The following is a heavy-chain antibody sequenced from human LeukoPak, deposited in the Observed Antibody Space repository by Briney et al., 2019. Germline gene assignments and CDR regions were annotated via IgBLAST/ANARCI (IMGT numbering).Heavy chain of an antibody. D-gene: IGHD6-19*01. Sequence: GGSLRLSCAASGFTFSSYWMHWVRQAPGKGLVWVSRINSDGSSTSYADSVKGRFTISRDNAKNSLYLQMNSLRAEDTAVYYCARAVEYSSGWNAFDIWGQGTMVTVSS. CDR1: GFTFSSYW. V-gene: IGHV3-74*01. CDR2: INSDGSST. CDR3: ARAVEYSSGWNAFDI. J-gene: IGHJ3*02.